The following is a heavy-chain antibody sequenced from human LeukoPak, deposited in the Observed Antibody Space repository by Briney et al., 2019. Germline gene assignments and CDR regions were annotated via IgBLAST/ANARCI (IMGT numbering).Heavy chain of an antibody. D-gene: IGHD3-22*01. V-gene: IGHV3-23*01. CDR1: GFTFSSYA. CDR2: ISGSGGST. Sequence: GSLRLSCAASGFTFSSYAMSWVRQAPGKGLEWVSTISGSGGSTYYADSVKGRFTISRDNSKSTLYLQMNSLRAEDTAVYYCAKDSGGYYVSPIWGQGTLVTVSS. CDR3: AKDSGGYYVSPI. J-gene: IGHJ4*02.